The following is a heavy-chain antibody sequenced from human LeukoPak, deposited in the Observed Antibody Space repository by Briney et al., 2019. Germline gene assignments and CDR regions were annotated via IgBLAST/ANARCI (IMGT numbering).Heavy chain of an antibody. CDR2: ISAYNGNT. CDR3: ATYYDFWSGKKGLDY. D-gene: IGHD3-3*01. J-gene: IGHJ4*02. V-gene: IGHV1-18*01. CDR1: GYTFTSYG. Sequence: ASVKASCKASGYTFTSYGISWVRQAPGQGLEWMGWISAYNGNTNYAQKLQGRVTMTTDTSASTAYMELRSLRSDDTAVYYCATYYDFWSGKKGLDYWGQGTLVTVSS.